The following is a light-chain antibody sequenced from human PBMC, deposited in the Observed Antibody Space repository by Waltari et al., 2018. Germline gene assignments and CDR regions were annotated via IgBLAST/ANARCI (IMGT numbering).Light chain of an antibody. CDR1: SSDVGGYNF. V-gene: IGLV2-11*01. Sequence: QSALAQPRSMSGSPGQSVAISCTGTSSDVGGYNFVSWYQQHPDKAPKLIIYDVNKRPSGFPDRFSGSKSGNTASLTSSGLQAEDEAHYYCWSYVGGNTYWVFGGGTKLTVL. J-gene: IGLJ3*02. CDR3: WSYVGGNTYWV. CDR2: DVN.